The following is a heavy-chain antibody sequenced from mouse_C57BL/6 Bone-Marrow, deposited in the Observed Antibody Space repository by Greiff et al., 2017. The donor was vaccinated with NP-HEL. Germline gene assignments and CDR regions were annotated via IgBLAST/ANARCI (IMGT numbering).Heavy chain of an antibody. CDR3: ARPLLRRSAWFAY. V-gene: IGHV5-6*01. J-gene: IGHJ3*01. CDR2: ISSGGSYT. CDR1: GFTFSSYG. Sequence: EVKLMESGGDLVKPGGSLKLSCAASGFTFSSYGMSWVRQTPDKRLEWVATISSGGSYTYYPDSVKGRFTISRDNAKNTLYLQMSSLKSEDTAMYYCARPLLRRSAWFAYWGQGTLVTVSA. D-gene: IGHD1-1*01.